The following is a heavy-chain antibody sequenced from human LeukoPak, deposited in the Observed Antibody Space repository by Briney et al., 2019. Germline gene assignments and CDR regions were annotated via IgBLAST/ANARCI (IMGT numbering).Heavy chain of an antibody. CDR2: IDWDDDK. CDR3: ARIRVGTAMVTVFDY. V-gene: IGHV2-70*11. D-gene: IGHD5-18*01. CDR1: GFSLSTSGMC. J-gene: IGHJ4*02. Sequence: SGPAPVKPTQTLTLTCTFSGFSLSTSGMCVSWIRQPPGKALEWLARIDWDDDKYYSTSLKTRLTISKDTSKNQVVLTMTNMDPVDTATYYCARIRVGTAMVTVFDYWGQGTLVTVSS.